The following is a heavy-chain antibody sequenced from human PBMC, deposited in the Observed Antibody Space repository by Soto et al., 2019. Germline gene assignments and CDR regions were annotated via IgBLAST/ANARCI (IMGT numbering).Heavy chain of an antibody. CDR2: ISYDGSSK. CDR1: GFTFSNYG. Sequence: PGGSLRLSCAASGFTFSNYGMYWVRQAPGKGLEWVAFISYDGSSKFYADSVKGRFTISRDNSKNTLYLQMNSLRAEDTAVYYCAKGRITMVRGQPYYFDYWGQGTLVTVSS. J-gene: IGHJ4*02. V-gene: IGHV3-30*18. D-gene: IGHD3-10*01. CDR3: AKGRITMVRGQPYYFDY.